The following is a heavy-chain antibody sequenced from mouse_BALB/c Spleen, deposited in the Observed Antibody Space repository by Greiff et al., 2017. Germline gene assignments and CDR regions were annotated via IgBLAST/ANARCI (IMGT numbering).Heavy chain of an antibody. Sequence: VQRVESGAELVRPGSSVKISCKASGYAFSSYWMNWVKQRPGQGLEWIGQIYPGDGDTNYNGKFKGKATLTADKSSSTAYMQLSSLTSEDSAVYFCARSRGSLSWYFDVWGAGTTVTVSS. D-gene: IGHD3-1*01. V-gene: IGHV1-80*01. J-gene: IGHJ1*01. CDR1: GYAFSSYW. CDR2: IYPGDGDT. CDR3: ARSRGSLSWYFDV.